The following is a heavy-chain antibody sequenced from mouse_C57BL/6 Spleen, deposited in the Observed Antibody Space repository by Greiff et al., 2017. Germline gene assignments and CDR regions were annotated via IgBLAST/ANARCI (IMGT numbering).Heavy chain of an antibody. J-gene: IGHJ2*01. CDR2: IYPGDGDT. CDR1: GYAFSSYW. CDR3: ARWITTVVATTSYYFDY. V-gene: IGHV1-80*01. D-gene: IGHD1-1*01. Sequence: VQLQQSGAELVKPGASVKISCKASGYAFSSYWMNWVKQRPGKGLEWIGQIYPGDGDTNYNGKFKGKATLTADKSSSTAYMQLSSLTSEDSAVYFCARWITTVVATTSYYFDYWGQGTTLTVSS.